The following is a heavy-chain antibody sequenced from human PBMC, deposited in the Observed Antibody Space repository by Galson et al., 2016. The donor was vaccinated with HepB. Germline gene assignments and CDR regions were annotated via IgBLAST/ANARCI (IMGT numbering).Heavy chain of an antibody. J-gene: IGHJ5*02. D-gene: IGHD2-15*01. Sequence: SLRLSCAASGFTFTSYVMTWVRQAPGKGLEWVSSITADAGNKYYADLVKGRFTISRDNSKSTLSLQMNRLKTDDTAVYYCAKTPIYYSPNNWFDPWGQGTLVIVSS. V-gene: IGHV3-23*01. CDR1: GFTFTSYV. CDR3: AKTPIYYSPNNWFDP. CDR2: ITADAGNK.